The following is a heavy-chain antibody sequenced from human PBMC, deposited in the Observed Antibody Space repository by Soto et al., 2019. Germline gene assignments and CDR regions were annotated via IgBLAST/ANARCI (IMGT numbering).Heavy chain of an antibody. CDR3: AKEGLEWLRPFDY. J-gene: IGHJ4*02. CDR2: ISGSGGST. V-gene: IGHV3-23*01. Sequence: EVQLLESGGGLVQPGGSLRLSCAASGFTFSSYAMSWVRQAPGKGLEWVSAISGSGGSTYYADSVKGRFTISRDNSKNMLYRQMNSLRAEDTAVYYCAKEGLEWLRPFDYWGQGTLVTFSS. CDR1: GFTFSSYA. D-gene: IGHD5-12*01.